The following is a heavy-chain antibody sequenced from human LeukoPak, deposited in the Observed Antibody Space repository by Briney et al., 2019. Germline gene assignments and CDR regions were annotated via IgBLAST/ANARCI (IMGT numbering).Heavy chain of an antibody. D-gene: IGHD2-2*01. J-gene: IGHJ5*02. CDR1: GGTFSSYT. V-gene: IGHV1-69*02. CDR2: IIPILCIA. CDR3: ASHRDIVVVPADNWFDP. Sequence: SVTVSCNASGGTFSSYTISWVRQAPGQGLEWMGRIIPILCIANYAHKFPARITITAEKSTSTANTGLSSLGSEETAVYYCASHRDIVVVPADNWFDPWGQGNLVTVSS.